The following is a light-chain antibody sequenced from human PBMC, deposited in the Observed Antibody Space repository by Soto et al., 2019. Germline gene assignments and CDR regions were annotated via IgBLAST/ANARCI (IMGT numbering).Light chain of an antibody. CDR3: HQYYNWPPGT. CDR2: GAS. Sequence: EIVMTQSPATLSVSPGERATLSCRASQSISSNLAWYQQKPGQAPSLLLYGASTRATGIPARFSGSGSGTDFTLTISSLQSEDFAVYYCHQYYNWPPGTFGQGTKLEIK. CDR1: QSISSN. V-gene: IGKV3-15*01. J-gene: IGKJ2*02.